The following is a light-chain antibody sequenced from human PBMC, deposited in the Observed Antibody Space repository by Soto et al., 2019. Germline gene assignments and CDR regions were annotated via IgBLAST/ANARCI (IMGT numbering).Light chain of an antibody. CDR2: WAS. CDR1: QTVLDSSNNKDY. CDR3: QQYYTTPRT. V-gene: IGKV4-1*01. J-gene: IGKJ1*01. Sequence: DRVMPKSPDALAVSQGESPTIRSNCSQTVLDSSNNKDYLTWYQQKPGQPPKLLIYWASTREFGVPDRFSGSGSGADFTLTISSLQAEDVAVYYCQQYYTTPRTFGHGTKVDIK.